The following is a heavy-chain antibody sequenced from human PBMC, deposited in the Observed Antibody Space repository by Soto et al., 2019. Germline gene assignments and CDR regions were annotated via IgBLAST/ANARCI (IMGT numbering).Heavy chain of an antibody. CDR1: GYNFAGYW. CDR3: ARRGVSTRTFDY. CDR2: IYPSDSDT. V-gene: IGHV5-51*01. Sequence: GESLKISCKGSGYNFAGYWIAWVRQMPGKGLELMGIIYPSDSDTRYRPSFQGQVTISADKSISSAYLQWSSLRASDTAMYYCARRGVSTRTFDYWGQGTPVTVYS. J-gene: IGHJ4*02. D-gene: IGHD3-3*01.